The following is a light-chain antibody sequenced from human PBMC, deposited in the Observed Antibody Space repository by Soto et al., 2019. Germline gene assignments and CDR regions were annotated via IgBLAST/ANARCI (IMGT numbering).Light chain of an antibody. CDR1: SSNIGAGYD. J-gene: IGLJ2*01. CDR2: GNS. CDR3: QSYDSRLSVV. V-gene: IGLV1-40*01. Sequence: QSVLTQPPSVSGAPGQRVTISCTGSSSNIGAGYDVHWYQQLPGTDPKLLIYGNSNRPSGVPDRFSGSKSGTSASLAITGLQAEDEADYYCQSYDSRLSVVFGGGTKVTVL.